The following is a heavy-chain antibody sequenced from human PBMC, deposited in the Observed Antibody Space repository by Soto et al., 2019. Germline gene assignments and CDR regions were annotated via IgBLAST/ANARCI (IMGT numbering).Heavy chain of an antibody. Sequence: EVQLVESGGGLIQPGGSLRLSCAASGFTVSSNYMSWVRQAPGKGLEWVSVIYSGGNTYYADSVKGRFTISRDNSTNMVHLQMNSLRAEDTAVYYCARELSYPEDYWGQGILVTVSS. J-gene: IGHJ4*02. CDR2: IYSGGNT. CDR1: GFTVSSNY. CDR3: ARELSYPEDY. V-gene: IGHV3-53*01.